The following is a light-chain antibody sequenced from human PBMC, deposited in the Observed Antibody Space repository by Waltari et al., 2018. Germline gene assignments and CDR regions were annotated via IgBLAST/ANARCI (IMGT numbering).Light chain of an antibody. CDR3: QVWDDVTDSGV. CDR1: NIGSKS. Sequence: YVLTQPPSVSVDPGETARLTCGGDNIGSKSVNWYQQKPGQAPVLVMFYDSDRPSEITERFSGSNSGNTATLTISWVEAGDEADYHCQVWDDVTDSGVFGGGTKLTVL. V-gene: IGLV3-21*04. CDR2: YDS. J-gene: IGLJ3*02.